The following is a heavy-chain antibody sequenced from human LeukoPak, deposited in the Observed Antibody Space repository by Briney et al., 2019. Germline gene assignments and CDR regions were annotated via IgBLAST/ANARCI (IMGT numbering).Heavy chain of an antibody. CDR1: GYTFTGYY. D-gene: IGHD6-13*01. V-gene: IGHV1-24*01. CDR3: ATSSIAAAGLDAFDI. Sequence: GASVKVSCKASGYTFTGYYMHWARQAPGKGLEWMGGFDPEDGETIYAQKFQGRVTMTEDTSTDTAYMELSSLRSEDTAVYYCATSSIAAAGLDAFDIWGQGTMVTVSS. CDR2: FDPEDGET. J-gene: IGHJ3*02.